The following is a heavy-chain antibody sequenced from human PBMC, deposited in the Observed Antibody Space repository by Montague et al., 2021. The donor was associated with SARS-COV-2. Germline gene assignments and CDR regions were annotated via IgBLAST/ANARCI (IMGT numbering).Heavy chain of an antibody. CDR2: GNQSGTT. D-gene: IGHD2-2*01. CDR1: GGSFSNDY. V-gene: IGHV4-34*01. Sequence: SETLSLTCSISGGSFSNDYWSWIRQPPGNGLELMGEGNQSGTTIYNPTVKSGGTISEDTSKNQYYLRLNSVTAADTAVYYRARGRRPVVVPGAGSAGRAFDIWGQGTMVTVSS. CDR3: ARGRRPVVVPGAGSAGRAFDI. J-gene: IGHJ3*02.